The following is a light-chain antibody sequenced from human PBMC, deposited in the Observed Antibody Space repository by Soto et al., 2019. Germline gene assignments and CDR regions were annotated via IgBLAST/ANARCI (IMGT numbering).Light chain of an antibody. J-gene: IGLJ3*02. V-gene: IGLV4-60*03. CDR3: ECWDGNTVV. Sequence: QPVLTQSYSASASLGSSVKLTCTLSSGHSSYIIAWHQQQPGNAPRYLMKLEGSGSYNKGSGVPDRFSGSSSGADRYLTICHLQSDDEAYYYHECWDGNTVVFGGGTKLTVL. CDR2: LEGSGSY. CDR1: SGHSSYI.